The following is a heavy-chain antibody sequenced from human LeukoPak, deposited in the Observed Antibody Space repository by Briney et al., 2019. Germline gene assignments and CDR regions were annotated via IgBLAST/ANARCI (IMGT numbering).Heavy chain of an antibody. V-gene: IGHV3-48*04. CDR1: GFTFSSYS. CDR2: ISSSSSTI. CDR3: AKDMYGDYVGSAFDI. Sequence: GGSLRLSCAASGFTFSSYSMNWVRQAPGKGLEWVSYISSSSSTIYYADSVKGRFTISRDNAKNSLYLQMNSLRVEDTALYYCAKDMYGDYVGSAFDIWGQGTMVTISS. D-gene: IGHD4-17*01. J-gene: IGHJ3*02.